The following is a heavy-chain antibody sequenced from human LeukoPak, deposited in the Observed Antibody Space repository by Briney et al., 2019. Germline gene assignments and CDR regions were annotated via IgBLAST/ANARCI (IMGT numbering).Heavy chain of an antibody. Sequence: SQTLSLTYTVSGGSISSGGYYWSWIRQPPGKGLGWNGYIYHSGSTYYNPSLKSRVTISVDRSKNQFSLKLSSVTAADTAVYYCARGQKHITIFGVVHWFDPWGQGTLVTVSS. D-gene: IGHD3-3*01. CDR3: ARGQKHITIFGVVHWFDP. J-gene: IGHJ5*02. V-gene: IGHV4-30-2*01. CDR2: IYHSGST. CDR1: GGSISSGGYY.